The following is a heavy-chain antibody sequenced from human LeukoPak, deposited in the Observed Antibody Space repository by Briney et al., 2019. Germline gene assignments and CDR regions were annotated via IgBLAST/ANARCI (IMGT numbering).Heavy chain of an antibody. D-gene: IGHD2-15*01. J-gene: IGHJ3*02. CDR1: GGSISRGDYY. Sequence: SETLSLTCTVSGGSISRGDYYWGWIRQPPGKGLEWIGHIYYSGSTYYNPSLRSRVIVSIDTSESQFSLKPRSVTAADTAVYYCARGYCSGGTCYDAFDIWGQGTMVTVSS. CDR2: IYYSGST. V-gene: IGHV4-30-4*01. CDR3: ARGYCSGGTCYDAFDI.